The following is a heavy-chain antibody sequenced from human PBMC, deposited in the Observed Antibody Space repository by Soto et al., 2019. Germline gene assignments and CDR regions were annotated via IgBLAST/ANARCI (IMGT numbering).Heavy chain of an antibody. CDR1: GFTFSSYG. Sequence: QVQLVVSGGGVVQPGRSLRLSCAASGFTFSSYGMHWVRQAPGKGLEWVAVISYDGSNKYYADSVKGRFTISRDNSKNTLYLQMNSLRAEDTAVYYCAKLQYMDIVATIVLGGMDVWGQGTTVTVSS. CDR2: ISYDGSNK. V-gene: IGHV3-30*18. CDR3: AKLQYMDIVATIVLGGMDV. D-gene: IGHD5-12*01. J-gene: IGHJ6*02.